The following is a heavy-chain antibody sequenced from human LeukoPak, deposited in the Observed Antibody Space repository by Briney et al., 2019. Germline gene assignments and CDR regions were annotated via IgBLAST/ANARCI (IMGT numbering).Heavy chain of an antibody. D-gene: IGHD2-21*01. V-gene: IGHV1-2*02. CDR2: INPNSGGT. CDR3: ARDKGDSAPWGVIGYYYYYMDV. CDR1: GYTFTGYY. Sequence: GASVKVSCKASGYTFTGYYMHWVRQAPGQGLEWMGWINPNSGGTNYAQKFQGRVTMTRDTSTSTVYMELSSLRSEDTAVYYCARDKGDSAPWGVIGYYYYYMDVWGKGTTVTISS. J-gene: IGHJ6*03.